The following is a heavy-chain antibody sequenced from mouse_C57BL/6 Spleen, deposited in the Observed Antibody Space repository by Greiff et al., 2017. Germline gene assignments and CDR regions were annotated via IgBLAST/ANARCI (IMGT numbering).Heavy chain of an antibody. J-gene: IGHJ3*01. D-gene: IGHD2-1*01. Sequence: QVQLQQPGAELVMPGASVKLSCKASGYTFTSYWMHWVKQRPGQGLEWIGWIDPYDSYTNYNQKFKGKSTLTVDKSSSTAYMQLSSLTSEDSAVYYCAGSHGMGFAYWGQGTLVTVSA. CDR3: AGSHGMGFAY. V-gene: IGHV1-69*01. CDR2: IDPYDSYT. CDR1: GYTFTSYW.